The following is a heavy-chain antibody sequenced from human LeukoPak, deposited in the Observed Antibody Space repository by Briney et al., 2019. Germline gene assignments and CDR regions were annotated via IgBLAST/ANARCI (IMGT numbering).Heavy chain of an antibody. V-gene: IGHV3-23*01. Sequence: GGSLRLSCEASGFTFSSYAMSWVRQAPGKGLEWVSAISGSGGSTYYADSVKGRFTISRDNSKNTLYLQMNSLRAEDTAVYYCAKSVVGYSYAAPIFDYWGQGTLVTVSS. CDR2: ISGSGGST. CDR1: GFTFSSYA. J-gene: IGHJ4*02. D-gene: IGHD5-18*01. CDR3: AKSVVGYSYAAPIFDY.